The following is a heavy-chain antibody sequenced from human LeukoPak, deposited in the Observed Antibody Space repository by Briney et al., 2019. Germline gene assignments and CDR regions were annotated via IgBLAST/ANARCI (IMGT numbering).Heavy chain of an antibody. V-gene: IGHV4-59*01. CDR2: IYYSGST. J-gene: IGHJ4*02. Sequence: SETLSLTCTVSGGSISSYYWSWIRQPPGKGLEWIGYIYYSGSTEYNPSLRSRVTISLEMSKHQFSLNVTSVTAADTAVYYCATNTGTVFDYWGQGALVTVSS. D-gene: IGHD7-27*01. CDR1: GGSISSYY. CDR3: ATNTGTVFDY.